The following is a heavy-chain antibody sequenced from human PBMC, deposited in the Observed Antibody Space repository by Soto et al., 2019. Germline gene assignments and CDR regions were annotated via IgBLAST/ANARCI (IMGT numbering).Heavy chain of an antibody. CDR2: ISAYNGNT. D-gene: IGHD1-1*01. Sequence: GASVKVSCKASGYTFTSYGISWVRQAPGQGLEWMGWISAYNGNTNYAQKLQGRVTMTTDTSTSTAYMELRSLRSDDTAVYYCARDTPLKLERRGSDYWGQGTLVTVSS. CDR1: GYTFTSYG. CDR3: ARDTPLKLERRGSDY. J-gene: IGHJ4*02. V-gene: IGHV1-18*01.